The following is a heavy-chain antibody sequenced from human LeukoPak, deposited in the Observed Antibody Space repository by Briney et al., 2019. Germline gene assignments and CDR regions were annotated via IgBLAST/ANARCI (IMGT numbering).Heavy chain of an antibody. CDR1: GGSISSYY. V-gene: IGHV4-59*01. CDR3: ARGSKAAPGTFDY. J-gene: IGHJ4*02. Sequence: SETLSHTCTVSGGSISSYYWSWIRQPPGKGLEWIGYIYYTGSTDYNPSLKSRVAISVDTSKNQFSLKLSSVTAADTAVYHCARGSKAAPGTFDYWGQGTLVTVSS. D-gene: IGHD6-13*01. CDR2: IYYTGST.